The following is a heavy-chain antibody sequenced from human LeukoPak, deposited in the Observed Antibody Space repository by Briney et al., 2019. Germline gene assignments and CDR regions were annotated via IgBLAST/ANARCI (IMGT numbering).Heavy chain of an antibody. CDR2: IYYSGST. V-gene: IGHV4-39*07. Sequence: PSETLSLTCTVSGGSIGSSSYYWGWIRQPPGKGLEWIGSIYYSGSTYYNPSLKSRVTISVDTSKNQFSLKLSSVTAADTAVYYCARESQWLASFDYWGQGTLVTVSS. CDR3: ARESQWLASFDY. J-gene: IGHJ4*02. CDR1: GGSIGSSSYY. D-gene: IGHD6-19*01.